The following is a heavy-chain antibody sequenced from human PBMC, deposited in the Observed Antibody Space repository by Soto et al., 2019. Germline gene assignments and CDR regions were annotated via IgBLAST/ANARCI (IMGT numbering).Heavy chain of an antibody. CDR2: IYHSGST. V-gene: IGHV4-4*02. J-gene: IGHJ5*02. CDR3: ARXSGSSWGRHQTRNWFDP. CDR1: GGSISSSNW. Sequence: PSETLSLTCAVSGGSISSSNWWSWVRQPPGKGLEWIGEIYHSGSTNYNPSLKSRVTISVDKSKNQFSLKLSSVTAADTAVYYCARXSGSSWGRHQTRNWFDPWGQGTLVTVSS. D-gene: IGHD6-13*01.